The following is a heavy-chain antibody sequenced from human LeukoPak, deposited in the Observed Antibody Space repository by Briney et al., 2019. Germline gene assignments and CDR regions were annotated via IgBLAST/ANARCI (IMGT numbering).Heavy chain of an antibody. V-gene: IGHV1-69*05. Sequence: SVKVSCKASGGTFSSYAISWVRQAPGQGLEWMGGIIPIFGTANYAQKFQGRVTITTDESTSTAYMELSSLRSENTAVYYCARGAVAVPLAFDYWGQGTLVTVSS. D-gene: IGHD6-19*01. CDR1: GGTFSSYA. J-gene: IGHJ4*02. CDR3: ARGAVAVPLAFDY. CDR2: IIPIFGTA.